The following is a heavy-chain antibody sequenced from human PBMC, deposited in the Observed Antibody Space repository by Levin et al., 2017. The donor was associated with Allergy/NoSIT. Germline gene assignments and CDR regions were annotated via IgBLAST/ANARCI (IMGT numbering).Heavy chain of an antibody. Sequence: SETLSLTCTVSGGSISSYYWSWIRQPPGKGLEWIGYIYYSGSTNYNPSLKSRVTISVDTSKNQFSLKLSSVTAADTAVYYCASRYCSGGSCNPDDAFDIWGQGTMVTVSS. CDR2: IYYSGST. CDR1: GGSISSYY. J-gene: IGHJ3*02. CDR3: ASRYCSGGSCNPDDAFDI. D-gene: IGHD2-15*01. V-gene: IGHV4-59*01.